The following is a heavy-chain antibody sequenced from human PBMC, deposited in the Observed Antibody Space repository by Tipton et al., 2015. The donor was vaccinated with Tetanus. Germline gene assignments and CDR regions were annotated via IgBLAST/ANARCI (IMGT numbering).Heavy chain of an antibody. CDR1: GYSFTSYW. Sequence: QLVQSGAEVKKPGESLKISCKGSGYSFTSYWIGWVRQMPGKGLEWMGIIYPGDSDTRYSPPFQGRVTISADKSISTAYLQWSSLKASDPAMYYCARLGLEYYYDSSGNYYFDYWGQGTLVPVSS. J-gene: IGHJ4*02. CDR2: IYPGDSDT. D-gene: IGHD3-22*01. CDR3: ARLGLEYYYDSSGNYYFDY. V-gene: IGHV5-51*01.